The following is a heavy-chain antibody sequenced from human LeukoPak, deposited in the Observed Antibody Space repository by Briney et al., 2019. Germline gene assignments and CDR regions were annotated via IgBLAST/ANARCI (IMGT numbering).Heavy chain of an antibody. Sequence: GGSLRLSCAASGFTFSSYGMHWVRQAPGKGLEWVAFIRYDGSNKYYADSVKGRFTISRDNSKNTLYLQMNSLRAEDTAVYYCAKDKKEDGYYYYYYMDVRGKGTTVTVSS. J-gene: IGHJ6*03. CDR3: AKDKKEDGYYYYYYMDV. CDR2: IRYDGSNK. V-gene: IGHV3-30*02. D-gene: IGHD5-24*01. CDR1: GFTFSSYG.